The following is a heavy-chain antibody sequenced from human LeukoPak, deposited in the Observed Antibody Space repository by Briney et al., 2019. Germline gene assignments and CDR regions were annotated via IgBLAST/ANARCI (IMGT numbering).Heavy chain of an antibody. D-gene: IGHD3-3*01. CDR1: GFTFSSYG. CDR3: ARDERLLSFLK. V-gene: IGHV3-23*01. Sequence: GGSLRLSCAASGFTFSSYGLTWVRQAPGKGLEWVSNISGSGGSTYYADSVKGRFTISRDNSKNTLYLQMNSLRAEDTAIYYCARDERLLSFLKWGQGTLVTVSS. J-gene: IGHJ4*02. CDR2: ISGSGGST.